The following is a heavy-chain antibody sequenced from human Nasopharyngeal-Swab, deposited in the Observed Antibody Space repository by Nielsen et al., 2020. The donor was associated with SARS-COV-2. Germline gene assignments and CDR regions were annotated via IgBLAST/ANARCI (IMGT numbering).Heavy chain of an antibody. V-gene: IGHV3-23*01. CDR3: AKNYGSGGYRSSNYYYDGMDV. CDR1: GFTYSGYV. D-gene: IGHD3-10*01. Sequence: GESLKISCAASGFTYSGYVMSWVRQAPGKGLEWVSAISGSGGSTYYADSVEGRFTISRDNSNNTLYLQMNSPRGEDTALYYCAKNYGSGGYRSSNYYYDGMDVWGQGTTVTVSS. J-gene: IGHJ6*02. CDR2: ISGSGGST.